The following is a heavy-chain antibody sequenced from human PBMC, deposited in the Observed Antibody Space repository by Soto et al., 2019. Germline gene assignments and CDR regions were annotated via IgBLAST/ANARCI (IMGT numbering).Heavy chain of an antibody. J-gene: IGHJ5*02. CDR2: ISSSSSYI. D-gene: IGHD3-22*01. V-gene: IGHV3-21*01. Sequence: PGGSLRLSCAASGFTFSSYSMNWVRQAPGKGLEWVSSISSSSSYIYYADSVKGRFTISRDNAKNSLYLQMNSLRAEDTAVYYCARYEDDSSVSRPLHPWGQGTLPTVST. CDR3: ARYEDDSSVSRPLHP. CDR1: GFTFSSYS.